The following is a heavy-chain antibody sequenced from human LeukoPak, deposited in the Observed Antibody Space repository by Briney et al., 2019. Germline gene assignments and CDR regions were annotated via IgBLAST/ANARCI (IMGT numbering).Heavy chain of an antibody. CDR1: GGSISSGSYY. D-gene: IGHD3-3*01. V-gene: IGHV4-61*02. J-gene: IGHJ4*02. Sequence: SETLSLTCTVSGGSISSGSYYWSWIRQPAGKGLEWIGRIYTSGSTNYNPSLKSRVTISVDTSKNQFSLKLSSVTAADTAVYYCARTTIPHYFDYWGQGTLVTVSS. CDR3: ARTTIPHYFDY. CDR2: IYTSGST.